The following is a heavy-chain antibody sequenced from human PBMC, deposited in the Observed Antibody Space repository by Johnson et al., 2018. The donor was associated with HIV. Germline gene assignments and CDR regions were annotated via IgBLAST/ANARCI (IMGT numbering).Heavy chain of an antibody. CDR1: AFTSSIYW. CDR2: INHVGSEN. J-gene: IGHJ3*02. CDR3: AKSPGKDQGGKSGGFDI. D-gene: IGHD4-23*01. V-gene: IGHV3-7*02. Sequence: VQLLESGGGLIHPGGSLRLSCAASAFTSSIYWMSWIRQAPGKRVDWVANINHVGSENYYVDSVQAQFTISRDNSKNTMYLQMNSLRVEDTAVYYCAKSPGKDQGGKSGGFDIWGQGTMVTVSS.